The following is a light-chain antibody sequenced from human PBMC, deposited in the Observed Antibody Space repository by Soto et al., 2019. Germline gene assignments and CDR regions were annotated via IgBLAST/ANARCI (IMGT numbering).Light chain of an antibody. CDR2: ATS. Sequence: DIQMTQSPSSLSASVGDRVTITCRASQSISGYLNWFQRQRGKSPNLLIYATSILQSWVPSRFSGSRSGTDFTLTISTLQPEDFATYNCKQSYFTPYTFGQGTSLEIK. V-gene: IGKV1-39*01. CDR3: KQSYFTPYT. J-gene: IGKJ2*01. CDR1: QSISGY.